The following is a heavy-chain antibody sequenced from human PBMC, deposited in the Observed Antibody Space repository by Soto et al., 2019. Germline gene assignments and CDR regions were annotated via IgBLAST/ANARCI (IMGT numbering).Heavy chain of an antibody. V-gene: IGHV4-59*11. CDR2: IYSSGSP. CDR3: ARDHEVVGKFDT. CDR1: GDSISGHY. J-gene: IGHJ5*02. Sequence: QVQLQESGPGLVKPSETLSLTCTVSGDSISGHYWSWIRQPPGKGLEWIGYIYSSGSPNYHPSLKRRATISEDMSKNQFYLILSSVTAADTAVYYCARDHEVVGKFDTWGQGTLVTGSS. D-gene: IGHD2-15*01.